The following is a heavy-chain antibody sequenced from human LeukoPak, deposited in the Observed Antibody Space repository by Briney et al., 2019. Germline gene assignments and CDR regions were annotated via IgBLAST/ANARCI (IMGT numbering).Heavy chain of an antibody. CDR2: IGYEGVHK. J-gene: IGHJ4*02. Sequence: GGSLRLSCAASGFTFNNFGMHWVRQAPGKGLEWVSFIGYEGVHKYYADSVKGRFTISKDNSKATLYLQMNSLRPEDTAAYYCAKDLHGGYSSDYWGQGTLVTVSS. CDR3: AKDLHGGYSSDY. V-gene: IGHV3-30*02. CDR1: GFTFNNFG. D-gene: IGHD4-23*01.